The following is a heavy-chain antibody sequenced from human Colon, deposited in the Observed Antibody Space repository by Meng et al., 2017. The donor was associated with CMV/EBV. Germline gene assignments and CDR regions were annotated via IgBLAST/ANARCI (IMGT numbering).Heavy chain of an antibody. CDR2: ISSSSSII. Sequence: GESLKISCAASGFTFSDYFMTWIRQAPGKGLEWFSYISSSSSIIYYADSVKGRFTVSRDNAKNSLHLQMNSLRAEDTAVYYCARRTIAVTGENWFDPWGQGTLVTVSS. J-gene: IGHJ5*02. V-gene: IGHV3-11*01. CDR3: ARRTIAVTGENWFDP. CDR1: GFTFSDYF. D-gene: IGHD6-19*01.